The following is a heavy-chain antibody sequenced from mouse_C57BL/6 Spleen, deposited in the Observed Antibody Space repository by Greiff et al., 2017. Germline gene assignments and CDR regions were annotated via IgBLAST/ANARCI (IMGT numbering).Heavy chain of an antibody. D-gene: IGHD2-12*01. Sequence: VQLQQSGAELVRPGASVKLSCKASGYTFTDYYINWVKQRPGQGLEWIARIYPGSGNTYYNEKFKGKATLTAEKSSSTAYMQLSSLTSEDSAVYFCARSSYYIDYWGQGTTLTVSS. CDR1: GYTFTDYY. J-gene: IGHJ2*01. CDR2: IYPGSGNT. CDR3: ARSSYYIDY. V-gene: IGHV1-76*01.